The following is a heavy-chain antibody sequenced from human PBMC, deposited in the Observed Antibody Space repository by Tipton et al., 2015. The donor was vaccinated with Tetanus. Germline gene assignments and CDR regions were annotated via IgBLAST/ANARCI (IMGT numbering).Heavy chain of an antibody. CDR1: RFTFSSYG. D-gene: IGHD6-6*01. J-gene: IGHJ6*02. V-gene: IGHV3-30*03. CDR3: ARSESRIAPRIPWGMDI. Sequence: SLRLSCAASRFTFSSYGMHWVRQAPGKGLEWVAVISYDGNSEYYADSVKGRFTISRDNTKNSLYLEINSLRAEDTAVYYCARSESRIAPRIPWGMDIWGQGTTVTVSS. CDR2: ISYDGNSE.